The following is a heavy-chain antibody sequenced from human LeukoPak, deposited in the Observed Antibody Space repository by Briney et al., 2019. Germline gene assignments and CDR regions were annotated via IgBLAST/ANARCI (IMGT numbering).Heavy chain of an antibody. CDR2: IKQDGSDK. CDR3: ARAVAENWFDP. J-gene: IGHJ5*02. D-gene: IGHD6-19*01. CDR1: GFTFSNYW. V-gene: IGHV3-7*01. Sequence: PGGSLRLSCAASGFTFSNYWMSWVRQAPGKELEWVANIKQDGSDKYYVDSVKGRFTISRDNAKNSLYLQMNSLRAEDTAVYYCARAVAENWFDPWGQGTLVTVSS.